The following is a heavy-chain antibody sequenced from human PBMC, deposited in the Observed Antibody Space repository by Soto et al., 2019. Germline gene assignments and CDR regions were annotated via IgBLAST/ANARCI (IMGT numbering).Heavy chain of an antibody. D-gene: IGHD4-17*01. CDR1: GFTFSSYA. V-gene: IGHV3-33*01. J-gene: IGHJ6*02. CDR3: ARSFYGDYDYYGMDV. Sequence: QVQLVESGGGVVQPGRSLRLSCAASGFTFSSYALHWVRQAPGKGRGWGALIWYDGRNKNYADPVKGRFTISRDNSKNTLYLQMNSLRAEDTAVYYCARSFYGDYDYYGMDVWGQGTTVTVSS. CDR2: IWYDGRNK.